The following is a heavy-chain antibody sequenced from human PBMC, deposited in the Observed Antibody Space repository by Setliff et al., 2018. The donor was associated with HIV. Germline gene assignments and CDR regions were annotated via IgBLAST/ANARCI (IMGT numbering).Heavy chain of an antibody. CDR2: ISGGGSTI. Sequence: GGSLRLSCAASGFTFSDNSMNWVRQTPGKGLEWVSFISGGGSTIYYPDSVKGRFTTSRDNARNSLYLEMNSLRADDTAVYYCARDFCGSSCSSGYGYFDHWGQGTLVTVSS. D-gene: IGHD2-15*01. CDR1: GFTFSDNS. J-gene: IGHJ4*02. CDR3: ARDFCGSSCSSGYGYFDH. V-gene: IGHV3-48*01.